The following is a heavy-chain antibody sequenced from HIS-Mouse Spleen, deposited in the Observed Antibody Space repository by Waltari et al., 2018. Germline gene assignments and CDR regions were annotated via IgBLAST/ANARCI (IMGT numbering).Heavy chain of an antibody. CDR3: AREIPYSSSWYDWYFDL. CDR1: VGPISSSSYS. V-gene: IGHV4-39*07. Sequence: QLQLQESGPGLVKPSETLSLTCTVSVGPISSSSYSWGRIRQPPGKGLEWIGSIYYSGSTYYNPSLKSRVTISVDTSKNQFSLKLSSVTAADTAVYYCAREIPYSSSWYDWYFDLWGRGTLVTVSS. J-gene: IGHJ2*01. D-gene: IGHD6-13*01. CDR2: IYYSGST.